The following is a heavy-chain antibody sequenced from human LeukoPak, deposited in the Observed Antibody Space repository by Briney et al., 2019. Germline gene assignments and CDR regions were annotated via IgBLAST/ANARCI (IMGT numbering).Heavy chain of an antibody. CDR3: ARVENYGSGSLDY. J-gene: IGHJ4*02. V-gene: IGHV4-34*01. CDR1: GGSFSGYH. Sequence: SETLSLTCAVYGGSFSGYHWSWIRQPPGKGLEWIGEINHSGSTNYNPSLKSRVTISVDTSKNQFSLKLSSVTAADTAVYYCARVENYGSGSLDYWGQGTLVTVSS. D-gene: IGHD3-10*01. CDR2: INHSGST.